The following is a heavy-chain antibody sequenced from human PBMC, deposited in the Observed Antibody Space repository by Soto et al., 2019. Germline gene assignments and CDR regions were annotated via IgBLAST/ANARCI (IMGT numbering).Heavy chain of an antibody. V-gene: IGHV1-46*01. CDR3: ARALGKGMDV. J-gene: IGHJ6*02. CDR1: GYTFTSYY. CDR2: INPSGGST. D-gene: IGHD3-10*01. Sequence: QVQLVQSGAEVKKPGASVKVSCKASGYTFTSYYMHWVRPAPGQGLEWMGIINPSGGSTSYAQKFQSRVTMTRDTCTSTVYMELSSLRSEDTAVYYCARALGKGMDVCGQGTTVTVSS.